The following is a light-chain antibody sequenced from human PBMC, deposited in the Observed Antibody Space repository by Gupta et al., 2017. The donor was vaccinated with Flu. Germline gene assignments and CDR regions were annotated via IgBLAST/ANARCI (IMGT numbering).Light chain of an antibody. CDR1: SSNIGSNY. CDR2: RNN. Sequence: QSVPPQPSSASGTPGQSVTISWSGSSSNIGSNYVSWYPQLPGTAPKLLIYRNNPRPSRNTNRITGSKSGTSAARSIGGLRSEDEAEYYSAEWENSLSGCRWVFGGGTKLTVL. V-gene: IGLV1-47*01. J-gene: IGLJ3*02. CDR3: AEWENSLSGCRWV.